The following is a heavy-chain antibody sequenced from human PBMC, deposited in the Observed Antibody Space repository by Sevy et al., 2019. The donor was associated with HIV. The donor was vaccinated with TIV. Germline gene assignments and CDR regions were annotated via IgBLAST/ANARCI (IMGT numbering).Heavy chain of an antibody. Sequence: ASVKVSCKASGHTFSDCYIQWVRQAPGQGLAWMGWINSNSGAISYAQKFRDRVTMTSDTSISTAYMELSRLRSDDTAVYYCATQYSYDYWGQGTLVTVSS. D-gene: IGHD4-4*01. CDR1: GHTFSDCY. CDR3: ATQYSYDY. J-gene: IGHJ4*02. CDR2: INSNSGAI. V-gene: IGHV1-2*02.